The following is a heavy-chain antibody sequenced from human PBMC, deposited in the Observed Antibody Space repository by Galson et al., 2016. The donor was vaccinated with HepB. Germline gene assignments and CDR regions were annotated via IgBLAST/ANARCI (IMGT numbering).Heavy chain of an antibody. J-gene: IGHJ4*02. CDR3: AKHPAVGATGYYFDY. D-gene: IGHD1-26*01. CDR1: EFTFSSYA. V-gene: IGHV3-23*01. CDR2: ISGSGGST. Sequence: SLRLSCAASEFTFSSYAMTWVRQAPGKGLEWVSAISGSGGSTYYADSVKGRFTISRDNSKNTLYLQMNSLRAEDTAVYYCAKHPAVGATGYYFDYWGQGTLVTVSS.